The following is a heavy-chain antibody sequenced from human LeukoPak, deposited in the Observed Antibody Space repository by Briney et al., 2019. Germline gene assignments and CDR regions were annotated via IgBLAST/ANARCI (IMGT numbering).Heavy chain of an antibody. CDR3: ARDPDSGSYSSGY. Sequence: ASVKVSCKASGYTFTNYGFSWVRQAPGQGLEWMGWVSPYNGHTNYVQKLHGRVTMTTDTSTSTAYMELRSLRSDDTAVYYCARDPDSGSYSSGYWGQGTLVTVSS. CDR1: GYTFTNYG. CDR2: VSPYNGHT. D-gene: IGHD1-26*01. V-gene: IGHV1-18*01. J-gene: IGHJ4*02.